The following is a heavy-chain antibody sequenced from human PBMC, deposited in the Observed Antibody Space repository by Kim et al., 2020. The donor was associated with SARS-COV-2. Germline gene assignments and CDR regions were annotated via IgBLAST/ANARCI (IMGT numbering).Heavy chain of an antibody. CDR2: ISWNSVNI. J-gene: IGHJ4*01. CDR1: GFNFGDYA. V-gene: IGHV3-9*01. CDR3: ARRSWTRGTAYFFDS. Sequence: GGSLRRSCAASGFNFGDYAMYWVRQVPGQGLEWVSGISWNSVNIVHADSVKGRFTISRDNPKNSLVLQMNSLRAEDTAFYYFARRSWTRGTAYFFDSWG. D-gene: IGHD2-21*02.